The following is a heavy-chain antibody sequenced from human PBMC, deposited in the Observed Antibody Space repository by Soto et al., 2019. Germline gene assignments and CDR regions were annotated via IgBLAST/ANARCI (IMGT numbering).Heavy chain of an antibody. Sequence: GESLKISCKGSGYSFTNYWIGWVRQMPGKGLEWMGIIYPGDSDTRYSPSFQGQVTISADKSISTAYLQWSSLKASDTAMYYCARTTNMTIFGVVNAFDIWGEGTTGTVSS. CDR2: IYPGDSDT. D-gene: IGHD3-3*01. CDR3: ARTTNMTIFGVVNAFDI. CDR1: GYSFTNYW. V-gene: IGHV5-51*01. J-gene: IGHJ3*02.